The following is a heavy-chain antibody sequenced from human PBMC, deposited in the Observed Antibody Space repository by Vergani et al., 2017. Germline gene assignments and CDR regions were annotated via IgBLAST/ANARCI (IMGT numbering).Heavy chain of an antibody. CDR2: IWYDGSNN. CDR3: AKPKDGSGSYYFDY. CDR1: GFTFSSYG. V-gene: IGHV3-33*06. J-gene: IGHJ4*02. Sequence: QVQLVESGGGVVQPGRSLRLSCAASGFTFSSYGMHWVRQAPGKGLEWVAVIWYDGSNNYYADSVKGRFTISRDNSKNTLYLQMNSLRAEDTAVYYCAKPKDGSGSYYFDYWGQGTLVTVSS. D-gene: IGHD3-10*01.